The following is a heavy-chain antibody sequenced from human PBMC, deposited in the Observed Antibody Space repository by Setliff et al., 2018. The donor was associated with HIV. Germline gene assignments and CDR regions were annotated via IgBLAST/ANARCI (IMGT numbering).Heavy chain of an antibody. Sequence: SETLSLTCTVSGGSINNYYWSWIRQPPGKGLEWIGFIYYSGSTNYNPSLKSRVTISVDTSTNQFSLKLNSVTAADTAVYYCARELRFSVSSTGKEWGQGTLVTVSS. D-gene: IGHD2-21*01. V-gene: IGHV4-59*01. CDR1: GGSINNYY. CDR2: IYYSGST. CDR3: ARELRFSVSSTGKE. J-gene: IGHJ4*02.